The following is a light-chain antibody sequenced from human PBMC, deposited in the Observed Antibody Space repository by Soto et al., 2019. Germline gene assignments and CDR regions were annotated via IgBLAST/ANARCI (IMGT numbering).Light chain of an antibody. V-gene: IGKV2-28*01. CDR2: LGS. CDR1: QSLLHTNGYTY. J-gene: IGKJ1*01. CDR3: MQALQTPWT. Sequence: DIVMIQSPLSLPVTPGEPASISCRSNQSLLHTNGYTYLDWLLQKPGQSPQLLIYLGSTRASGVPDRFSGSGSGTDFTLKISRVEAEDVGVYYCMQALQTPWTFGQGTKVEIK.